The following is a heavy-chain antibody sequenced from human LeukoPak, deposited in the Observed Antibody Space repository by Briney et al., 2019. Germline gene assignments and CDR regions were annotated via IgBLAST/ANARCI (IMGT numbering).Heavy chain of an antibody. CDR3: ARGGPYCSSTSCLTYYYYGMDV. CDR1: GGSISSGGYY. J-gene: IGHJ6*02. V-gene: IGHV4-31*03. CDR2: IYYSGST. Sequence: SETLSLTCTASGGSISSGGYYWSWIRQHPGKGLEWIGYIYYSGSTYYNPSLKSRVTISVDTSKNQFSLKLSSVTAADTAVYYCARGGPYCSSTSCLTYYYYGMDVWGQGSTVTVSS. D-gene: IGHD2-2*01.